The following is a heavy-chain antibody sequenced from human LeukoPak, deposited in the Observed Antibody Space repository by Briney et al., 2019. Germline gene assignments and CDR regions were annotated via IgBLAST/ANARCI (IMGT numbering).Heavy chain of an antibody. CDR1: GGSISSGGYY. V-gene: IGHV4-31*03. Sequence: KPSETLCLTCTVSGGSISSGGYYWSWIRQHPGKGLEWLGYIYYSGSTYYNPSLKSRVTISVDTSKNQFSLKLSSVTTADTAVYYCARVRYFDWLLYPDAFDIWGQGTMVTVSS. D-gene: IGHD3-9*01. CDR2: IYYSGST. J-gene: IGHJ3*02. CDR3: ARVRYFDWLLYPDAFDI.